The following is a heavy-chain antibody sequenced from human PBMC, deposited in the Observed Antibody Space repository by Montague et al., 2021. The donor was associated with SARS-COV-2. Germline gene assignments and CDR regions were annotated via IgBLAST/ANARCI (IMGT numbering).Heavy chain of an antibody. CDR2: IYTSGST. D-gene: IGHD3-9*01. CDR3: ARHALGYFDWLNEGYFDY. V-gene: IGHV4-61*02. CDR1: GGSISSGSYY. Sequence: TLSLTCTVSGGSISSGSYYWTWIRRPAGKGLEWIGRIYTSGSTNYNPSLKSRVTISVDRSKNQFSLKLSSVTAADTAVYYCARHALGYFDWLNEGYFDYWGQGTLVTVSS. J-gene: IGHJ4*02.